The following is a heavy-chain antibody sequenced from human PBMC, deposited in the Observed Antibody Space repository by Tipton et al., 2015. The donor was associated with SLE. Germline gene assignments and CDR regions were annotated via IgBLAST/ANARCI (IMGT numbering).Heavy chain of an antibody. D-gene: IGHD1-26*01. Sequence: SLRLSCAASGFTFSSYSMNWVRQAPGKGLEWVSSISSSSSYIYYADSVKGRFTISRDNAKNSLYLQMNSLRAEDTAVYYCARDPSRYSGSQSPFDYWGQGTLVTVSS. CDR1: GFTFSSYS. CDR2: ISSSSSYI. J-gene: IGHJ4*02. CDR3: ARDPSRYSGSQSPFDY. V-gene: IGHV3-21*04.